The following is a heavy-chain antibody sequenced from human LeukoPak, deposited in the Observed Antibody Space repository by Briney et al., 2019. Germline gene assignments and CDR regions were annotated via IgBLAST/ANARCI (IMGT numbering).Heavy chain of an antibody. J-gene: IGHJ6*02. D-gene: IGHD2-2*01. CDR2: IEGDGNRI. Sequence: PGGSLRLSCAASGFTLRAYWMHWVRQAPGKGLMWVSRIEGDGNRITYADSVRGRFTISRDNSKNTLYLQMNSLRAEDTAVYYCAKDIVVVPAAIGYYYYGMDVWGQGTTVTVSS. V-gene: IGHV3-74*01. CDR3: AKDIVVVPAAIGYYYYGMDV. CDR1: GFTLRAYW.